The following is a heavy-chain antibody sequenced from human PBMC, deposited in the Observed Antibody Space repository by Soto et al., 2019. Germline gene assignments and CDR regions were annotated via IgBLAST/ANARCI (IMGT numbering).Heavy chain of an antibody. CDR2: IYYSGST. J-gene: IGHJ5*02. CDR1: GGSISSYY. D-gene: IGHD5-18*01. Sequence: SETLSLTGTVSGGSISSYYCSWIRQPPWKGLEWIGYIYYSGSTNYNPSLKSRVTISVDTSKNQFSLKLSSVTAADTAVYYCARFLDTAMEKWFDPWGQGTLVTVSS. CDR3: ARFLDTAMEKWFDP. V-gene: IGHV4-59*01.